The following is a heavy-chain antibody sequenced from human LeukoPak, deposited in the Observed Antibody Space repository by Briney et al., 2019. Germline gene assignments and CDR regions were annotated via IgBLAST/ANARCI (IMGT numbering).Heavy chain of an antibody. J-gene: IGHJ4*02. V-gene: IGHV3-48*03. CDR3: AREGGRGSFFDY. D-gene: IGHD1-26*01. Sequence: GGSLRLSCAASGFTFSSYEMNWVRQAPGKGLEWASYISSSGSTIYYADSVKGRFTISRDNAKNSLYLQMNSLKAEDTAVYYCAREGGRGSFFDYWGQGTLVTVSS. CDR1: GFTFSSYE. CDR2: ISSSGSTI.